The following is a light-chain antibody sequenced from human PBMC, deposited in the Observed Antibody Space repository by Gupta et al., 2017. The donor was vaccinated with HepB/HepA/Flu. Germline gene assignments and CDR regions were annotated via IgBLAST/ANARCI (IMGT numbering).Light chain of an antibody. CDR1: TSDIGDKT. Sequence: QSALIQPPSASGPPGQRVTISCSGRTSDIGDKTVNWYQQLPGTAPKLLIYSNNRRPSGVPDRFSGSKSGTSASLAISGLQSEDEATYYCAAWDGSLSGWVFGGGTDLTVL. CDR3: AAWDGSLSGWV. J-gene: IGLJ3*02. CDR2: SNN. V-gene: IGLV1-44*01.